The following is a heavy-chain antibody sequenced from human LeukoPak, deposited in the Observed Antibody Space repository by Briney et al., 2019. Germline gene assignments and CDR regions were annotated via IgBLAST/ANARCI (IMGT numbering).Heavy chain of an antibody. D-gene: IGHD5-18*01. J-gene: IGHJ4*02. V-gene: IGHV3-53*01. CDR2: IYSGDIT. CDR3: ARGSGYSYGFPDY. Sequence: GGSLRLSCAASGFSVSNNYMSWVRQAPGKGLEWVSVIYSGDITYYTDSVKGRFTISRDNSKNTLYLQMNSPRAEDTAVYYCARGSGYSYGFPDYWGQGTLVTVSS. CDR1: GFSVSNNY.